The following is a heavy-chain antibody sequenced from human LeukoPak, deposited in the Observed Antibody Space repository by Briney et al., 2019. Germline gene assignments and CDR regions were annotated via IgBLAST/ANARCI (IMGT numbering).Heavy chain of an antibody. CDR1: GFTFSSYA. J-gene: IGHJ4*02. Sequence: GGSLRLSCAASGFTFSSYAMSWVRQAPGKGLEWVSAISGSGGSTYYADSVKGRFTISRDNSKNTLYLQMDSLRAEDTAVYYCASGPDSSGWYGDYWGQGTLVTVSS. D-gene: IGHD6-19*01. CDR3: ASGPDSSGWYGDY. CDR2: ISGSGGST. V-gene: IGHV3-23*01.